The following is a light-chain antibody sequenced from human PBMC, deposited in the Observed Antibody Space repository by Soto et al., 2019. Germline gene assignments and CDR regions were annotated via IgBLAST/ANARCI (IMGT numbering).Light chain of an antibody. V-gene: IGLV1-51*02. CDR1: SSNIGNNY. CDR2: ENN. CDR3: GTWDNSLSLPYV. J-gene: IGLJ1*01. Sequence: QSVLPQPPSVSAAPGQKVTISCSGSSSNIGNNYVSWYQQLPGTAPKLLIFENNKRPSGIPDRFSASKSGTSATLAITGLQTGDAADYYCGTWDNSLSLPYVFETGTKVTVL.